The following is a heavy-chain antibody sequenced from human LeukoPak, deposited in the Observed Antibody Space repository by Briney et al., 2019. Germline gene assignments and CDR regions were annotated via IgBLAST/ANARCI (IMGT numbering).Heavy chain of an antibody. D-gene: IGHD3-16*02. V-gene: IGHV3-48*04. CDR1: GFTFNNYG. J-gene: IGHJ4*02. Sequence: GGSLRLSCAASGFTFNNYGMHWVRQAPGKGLEWVSYISSSGSTIYYADSVKGRFTISRDNAKNSLYLQMNSLRAEDTAVYYCARSFYDYVWGSYRGYYFDYWGQGTLVTVSS. CDR2: ISSSGSTI. CDR3: ARSFYDYVWGSYRGYYFDY.